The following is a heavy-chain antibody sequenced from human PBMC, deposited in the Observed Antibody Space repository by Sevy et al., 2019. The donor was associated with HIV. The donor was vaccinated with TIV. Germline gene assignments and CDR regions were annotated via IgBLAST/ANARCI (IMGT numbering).Heavy chain of an antibody. CDR3: VREGVGGYSYGFDY. CDR2: INSDGSST. CDR1: GFSFSIYW. D-gene: IGHD5-18*01. V-gene: IGHV3-74*03. Sequence: GGSLRLSCAASGFSFSIYWMHWVRQVPGKGLVWVSRINSDGSSTTYADSVKVRFTFSRDNAKNTLFLQMNSLRAEDTAVYYCVREGVGGYSYGFDYWGQGTLVTVSS. J-gene: IGHJ4*02.